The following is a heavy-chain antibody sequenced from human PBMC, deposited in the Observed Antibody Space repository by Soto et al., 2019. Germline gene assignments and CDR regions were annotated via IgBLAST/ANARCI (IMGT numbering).Heavy chain of an antibody. Sequence: GGSLRLSCAASGFTFSSYWMHWVRQAPGKGLVWVSRINSDGSSTNYADSVKGRFTISRDNAKNTLYLQMNSLRAEDTAVYYCASLSYCSSTSCRKKYYMDVWGKGTTVTVSS. CDR1: GFTFSSYW. D-gene: IGHD2-2*01. J-gene: IGHJ6*03. CDR2: INSDGSST. CDR3: ASLSYCSSTSCRKKYYMDV. V-gene: IGHV3-74*01.